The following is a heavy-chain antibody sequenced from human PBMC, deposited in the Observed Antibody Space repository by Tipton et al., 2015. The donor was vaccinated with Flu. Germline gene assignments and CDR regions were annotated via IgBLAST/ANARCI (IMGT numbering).Heavy chain of an antibody. D-gene: IGHD3-10*01. CDR1: GFTFSGSA. CDR3: TRAWHGSGSYWVGYYYGMDV. J-gene: IGHJ6*02. Sequence: LSLTCAASGFTFSGSAMHWVRQASGKGLEWVGRIRSKANSYATAYAASVKGRFTISRDDSKNTAYLQMNSLKTEDTAVYYCTRAWHGSGSYWVGYYYGMDVWGQGTTVTVSS. V-gene: IGHV3-73*01. CDR2: IRSKANSYAT.